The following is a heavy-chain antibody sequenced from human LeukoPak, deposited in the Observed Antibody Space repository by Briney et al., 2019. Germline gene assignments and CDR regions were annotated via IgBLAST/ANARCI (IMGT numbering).Heavy chain of an antibody. J-gene: IGHJ6*02. V-gene: IGHV3-30-3*01. D-gene: IGHD5/OR15-5a*01. CDR3: ARVYETFSVHYFYGLDV. CDR1: GFTFSSYA. CDR2: ISYDGSTK. Sequence: PGGSLRLSCAASGFTFSSYAMHWVRQAPGKGLEWVAVISYDGSTKYYADSLKGRFTISRDNSKNAVFLQMSSLRAEDTAVYYCARVYETFSVHYFYGLDVWGQGTTVTVSS.